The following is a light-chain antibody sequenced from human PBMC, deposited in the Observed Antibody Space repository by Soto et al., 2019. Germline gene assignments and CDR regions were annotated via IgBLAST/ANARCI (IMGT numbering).Light chain of an antibody. J-gene: IGKJ1*01. CDR3: QQYDNWPRT. Sequence: EIVMTQSPATLSVSPGEGATLSCRASQSVGTNLAWYQQKPGQAPRLLIYDSSIRPTGIPARFSGSGSGTEFTLTISSLQSEDFALYYCQQYDNWPRTFGQGTKVEIK. CDR1: QSVGTN. V-gene: IGKV3-15*01. CDR2: DSS.